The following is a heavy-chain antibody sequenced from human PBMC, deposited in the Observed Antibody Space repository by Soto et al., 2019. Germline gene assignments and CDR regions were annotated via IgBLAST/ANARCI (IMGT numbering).Heavy chain of an antibody. CDR1: GFTFSSYG. V-gene: IGHV3-33*01. CDR2: IWYDGSNK. CDR3: ARDSEWLRESIAVAPLFFDY. Sequence: GGSLRLSCAASGFTFSSYGMHWVRQAPGKGLEWVAVIWYDGSNKYYADSVKGRFTISRDNSKNTLYLQMNSLRAEDTAVYYCARDSEWLRESIAVAPLFFDYWGQGTLVTVSS. J-gene: IGHJ4*02. D-gene: IGHD6-19*01.